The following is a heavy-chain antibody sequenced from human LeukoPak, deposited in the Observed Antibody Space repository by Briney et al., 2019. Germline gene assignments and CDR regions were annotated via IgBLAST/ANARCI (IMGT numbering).Heavy chain of an antibody. Sequence: PGGSLRLSCAASGFTFSSYEMNWIRQPPGKGLEWIGSIYYSGNTYNASLKSQVSISIDTSKDQLSLRLTSVAAADTAVYYCARQTGSGLFILPGGQGTLVTVSS. V-gene: IGHV4-39*01. D-gene: IGHD3/OR15-3a*01. CDR3: ARQTGSGLFILP. J-gene: IGHJ4*02. CDR2: IYYSGNT. CDR1: GFTFSSYE.